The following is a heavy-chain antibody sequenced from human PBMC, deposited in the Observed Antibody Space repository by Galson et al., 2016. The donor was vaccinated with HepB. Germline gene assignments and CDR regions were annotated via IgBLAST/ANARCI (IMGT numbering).Heavy chain of an antibody. CDR3: TKADTGGYGSGSIDY. CDR2: IGWNSGHV. V-gene: IGHV3-9*01. Sequence: RQHPGKGLEWVSGIGWNSGHVGYAASVKGRFTISRDNARSALSLQMNSLRPEDTAVYYCTKADTGGYGSGSIDYWGQGTLVTVSS. J-gene: IGHJ4*02. D-gene: IGHD3-10*01.